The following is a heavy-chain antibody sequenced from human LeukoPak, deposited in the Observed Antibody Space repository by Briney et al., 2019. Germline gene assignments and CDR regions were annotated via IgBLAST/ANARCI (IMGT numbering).Heavy chain of an antibody. CDR3: ARDPDY. CDR1: GGSFSGYY. CDR2: INHSGST. Sequence: SETLSLTCAVYGGSFSGYYWSWIRQPPGKGPEWIGEINHSGSTNYNPSLKSRVTISVDTSKNQFSLRLNSETAADTAVYYCARDPDYWGQGTLVTVSS. J-gene: IGHJ4*02. V-gene: IGHV4-34*01.